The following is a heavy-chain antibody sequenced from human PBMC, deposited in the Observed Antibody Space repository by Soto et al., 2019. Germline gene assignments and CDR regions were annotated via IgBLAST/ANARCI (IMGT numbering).Heavy chain of an antibody. CDR1: GFTFSNYG. D-gene: IGHD4-17*01. J-gene: IGHJ4*02. V-gene: IGHV3-30*18. CDR3: AKVGATVTFFDY. CDR2: ISYDGSNK. Sequence: QVQLVESGGGVVQPGRSLRLSCAASGFTFSNYGMHWVRQAPGKGLEWVAVISYDGSNKYYADSVKGRFTISRDNSKNTLYLQMNSLRAEDTAVYYCAKVGATVTFFDYWGQGTLVTVSS.